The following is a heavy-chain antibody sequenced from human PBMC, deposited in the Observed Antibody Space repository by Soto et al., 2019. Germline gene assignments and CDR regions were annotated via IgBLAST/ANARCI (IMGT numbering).Heavy chain of an antibody. Sequence: QVQLVQSGAEVKKPGSSVKVSCKASGGTFSSYTISWVRQAPGQGLEWMGRIIPILGIANYAQKFQGRVTITADKSTSTAYMELSSLRSEDTAVYYXXXGHTNLLNWGQGTLVTVSS. J-gene: IGHJ4*02. CDR1: GGTFSSYT. CDR3: XXGHTNLLN. V-gene: IGHV1-69*02. D-gene: IGHD1-1*01. CDR2: IIPILGIA.